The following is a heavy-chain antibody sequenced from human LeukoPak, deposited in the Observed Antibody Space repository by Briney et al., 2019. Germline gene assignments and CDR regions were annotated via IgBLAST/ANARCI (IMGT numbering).Heavy chain of an antibody. CDR2: IYSGGST. CDR3: AREEDYGDYVDQD. Sequence: GGSLRLSCAASGFTVSSNYMSWVRRAPGKGLEWVSVIYSGGSTYYADSVKGRFTISRDNSKNTLYLQMNSLRAEDTAVYYCAREEDYGDYVDQDWGQGTMVTVSS. V-gene: IGHV3-53*01. D-gene: IGHD4-17*01. J-gene: IGHJ3*01. CDR1: GFTVSSNY.